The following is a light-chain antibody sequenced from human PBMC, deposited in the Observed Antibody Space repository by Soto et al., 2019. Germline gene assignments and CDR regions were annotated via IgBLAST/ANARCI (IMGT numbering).Light chain of an antibody. CDR3: QQSYTTPRT. V-gene: IGKV1-39*01. Sequence: DIQMSQSPSSLSASIGDSVTITCRASQTISGYLNWYEQKPGKAPRLLIKAGCNLQSGVPSRFRGSGSETDFTLTITSLQPEDFATYYCQQSYTTPRTFGQGTKVDIK. CDR2: AGC. J-gene: IGKJ1*01. CDR1: QTISGY.